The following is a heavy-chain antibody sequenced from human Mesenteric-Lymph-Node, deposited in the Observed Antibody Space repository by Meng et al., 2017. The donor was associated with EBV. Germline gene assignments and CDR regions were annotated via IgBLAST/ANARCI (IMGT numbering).Heavy chain of an antibody. CDR3: VSSPGVNAASFDY. J-gene: IGHJ4*02. CDR1: GYTFTGYG. D-gene: IGHD4-23*01. Sequence: VQRVQAGGEVKRSGASVTVSCKASGYTFTGYGISWVRQAPVQGLDWMGWISGHNGNTNDAQKFQGRVTLTTDTSTSTAYMELRSLRSDDTAVYYCVSSPGVNAASFDYWGQGTLVTVSS. CDR2: ISGHNGNT. V-gene: IGHV1-18*01.